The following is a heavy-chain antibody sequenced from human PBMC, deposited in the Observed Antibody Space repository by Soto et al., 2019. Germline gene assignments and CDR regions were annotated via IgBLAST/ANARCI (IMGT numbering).Heavy chain of an antibody. CDR3: ARQVCSSTSCQPREPLGYYYYYMDV. Sequence: PGESLKISCKGSGYSFTSYWIGWVRQMPGKGLEWMGIIYPGDSDTRYSPSFQGQVTISADKSISTAYLQWSSLKASDTAMYYCARQVCSSTSCQPREPLGYYYYYMDVWGKGTTVTVSS. D-gene: IGHD2-2*01. CDR1: GYSFTSYW. CDR2: IYPGDSDT. J-gene: IGHJ6*03. V-gene: IGHV5-51*01.